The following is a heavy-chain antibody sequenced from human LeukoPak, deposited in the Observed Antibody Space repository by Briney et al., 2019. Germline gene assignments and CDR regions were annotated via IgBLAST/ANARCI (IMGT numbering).Heavy chain of an antibody. CDR2: INHSGST. V-gene: IGHV4-34*01. D-gene: IGHD3-3*01. CDR3: ARGYDFWTRWFDP. J-gene: IGHJ5*02. CDR1: GGSFSGYY. Sequence: SETLSLTCAVYGGSFSGYYWSWIRQPPGKGLEWIGEINHSGSTNYNPSLKSRVTISVDTSKNQFSLKLSFVTAADTAVYYCARGYDFWTRWFDPWGQGTLVTVSS.